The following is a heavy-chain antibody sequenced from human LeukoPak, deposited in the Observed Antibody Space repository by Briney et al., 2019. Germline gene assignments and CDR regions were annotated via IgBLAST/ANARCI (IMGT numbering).Heavy chain of an antibody. J-gene: IGHJ4*02. D-gene: IGHD3-22*01. V-gene: IGHV4-31*02. CDR2: IYYSGST. CDR1: GGYF. Sequence: GGYFWGWIRQXPGKGXEWIGYIYYSGSTYYNPSLKSRVTISVDTSKNQFSLNLSSVTAADTAVYYCASGGLDSSGSTVDYWGQGTLVTVSS. CDR3: ASGGLDSSGSTVDY.